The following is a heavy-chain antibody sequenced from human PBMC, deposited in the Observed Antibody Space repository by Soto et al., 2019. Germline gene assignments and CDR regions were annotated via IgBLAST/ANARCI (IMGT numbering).Heavy chain of an antibody. Sequence: PGGSLRLSCAASGFTFSSYWMSWVRQAPGKGLEWVANIKQDGSEKYYVDSVKGRFTISRDNAKNSLYLQMNSLRAEDTAVYYCARGRGSSWYVYYYYGMDVWGQGTTVTVSS. CDR2: IKQDGSEK. CDR1: GFTFSSYW. CDR3: ARGRGSSWYVYYYYGMDV. J-gene: IGHJ6*02. D-gene: IGHD6-13*01. V-gene: IGHV3-7*05.